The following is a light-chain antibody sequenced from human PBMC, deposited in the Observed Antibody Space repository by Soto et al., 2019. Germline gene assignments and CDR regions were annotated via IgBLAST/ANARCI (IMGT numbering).Light chain of an antibody. CDR3: NSYTNSSAVV. J-gene: IGLJ2*01. CDR2: EVT. Sequence: QSALTQPASVSGYPGQSITISCAGTRDDIGAYDYVSWYQQHPGNAPKLLVYEVTNRPSGVSDRFSGSKSGNTASLTISGLQAEDEADYYCNSYTNSSAVVFGGGTKVTVL. CDR1: RDDIGAYDY. V-gene: IGLV2-14*01.